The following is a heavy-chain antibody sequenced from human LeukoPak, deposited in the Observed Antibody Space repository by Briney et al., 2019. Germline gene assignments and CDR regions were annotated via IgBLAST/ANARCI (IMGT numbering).Heavy chain of an antibody. J-gene: IGHJ5*02. Sequence: SETLSLTCTVSGGSISSYYWSWIRRPAGKGLEWIGRIYTSGSTNYNPSLKSRVTMSVDTSKNQFSLKLSSVTAADTAVYYCACSGSYYSNWFDPWGQGTLVTVSS. CDR1: GGSISSYY. CDR2: IYTSGST. V-gene: IGHV4-4*07. D-gene: IGHD3-10*02. CDR3: ACSGSYYSNWFDP.